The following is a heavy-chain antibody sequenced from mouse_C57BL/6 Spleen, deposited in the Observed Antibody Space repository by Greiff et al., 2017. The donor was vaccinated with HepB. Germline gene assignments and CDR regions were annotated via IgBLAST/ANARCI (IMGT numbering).Heavy chain of an antibody. CDR1: GYSFTGYY. Sequence: VQLKESGPELVKPGASVKISCKASGYSFTGYYMNWVKQSPEKSLEWIGEINPSTGGTTYNQKFKAKATLTVDKSSSTAYMQLKSLTSEDSAVYYCARHGSSYFDYWGQGTTLTVSS. V-gene: IGHV1-42*01. D-gene: IGHD1-1*01. J-gene: IGHJ2*01. CDR2: INPSTGGT. CDR3: ARHGSSYFDY.